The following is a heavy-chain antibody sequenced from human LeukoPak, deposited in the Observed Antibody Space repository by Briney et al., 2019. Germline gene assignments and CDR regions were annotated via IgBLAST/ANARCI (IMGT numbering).Heavy chain of an antibody. CDR3: AKDLYSGATPFDY. D-gene: IGHD1-26*01. V-gene: IGHV3-11*04. J-gene: IGHJ4*02. CDR2: ISSSGSTI. Sequence: GGSLRLSCAASGFTFSDYYMSWIRQAPGKGLEWVSYISSSGSTIYYADSVKGRFTISRDNAKNSLYLQMNSLRAEDTAIYYCAKDLYSGATPFDYWGQGTLVTVSS. CDR1: GFTFSDYY.